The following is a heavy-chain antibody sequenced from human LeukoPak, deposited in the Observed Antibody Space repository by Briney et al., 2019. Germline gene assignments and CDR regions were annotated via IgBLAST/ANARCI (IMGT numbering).Heavy chain of an antibody. V-gene: IGHV1-2*06. CDR3: ARGELNDAFDI. D-gene: IGHD1-26*01. CDR1: GYTFTGYY. Sequence: GASVKVSCKASGYTFTGYYLHWVRQAPGQGLEWMGRINPNSGGTNYAQRFQGRVTMTRDTSISTAYMEPSRLRSDDTAVYYCARGELNDAFDIWGQGTMVTVSS. CDR2: INPNSGGT. J-gene: IGHJ3*02.